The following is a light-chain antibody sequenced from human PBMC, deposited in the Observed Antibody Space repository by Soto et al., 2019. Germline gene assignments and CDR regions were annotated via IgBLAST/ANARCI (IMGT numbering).Light chain of an antibody. CDR2: LNSDGSH. V-gene: IGLV4-69*01. Sequence: QLVLTQSPSASASLGASVKLTCTLSSGHSSYAIAWHRQQPEKGPRYLMKLNSDGSHSKGDGIPDRFSGSSSGAERYLTISSLQSEDEADYYCQTWGTGILVVFGGGTKLTVL. CDR3: QTWGTGILVV. J-gene: IGLJ2*01. CDR1: SGHSSYA.